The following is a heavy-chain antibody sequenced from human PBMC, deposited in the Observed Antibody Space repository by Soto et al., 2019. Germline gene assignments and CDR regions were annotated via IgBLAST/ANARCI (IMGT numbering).Heavy chain of an antibody. J-gene: IGHJ4*02. Sequence: QLQLQESGSGLVKPSQTLSLTCAVSGGSISSGGYSWSWIRQPPGKGLEWIGYIYHSGSTYYNPSLXIXVXIXFDRAKRQCSLRLRSVTAADTAVYACAAGGGLPRYYWGQGTLVTVSS. CDR1: GGSISSGGYS. D-gene: IGHD5-12*01. CDR3: AAGGGLPRYY. V-gene: IGHV4-30-2*01. CDR2: IYHSGST.